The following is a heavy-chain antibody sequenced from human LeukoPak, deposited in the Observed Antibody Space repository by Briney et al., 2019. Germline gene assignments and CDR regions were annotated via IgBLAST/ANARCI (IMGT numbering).Heavy chain of an antibody. V-gene: IGHV1-2*04. J-gene: IGHJ5*02. CDR2: INPNSGGT. D-gene: IGHD3-9*01. CDR3: ARALFDGHAPLFDP. CDR1: GYTFTGYY. Sequence: GASVKVSCKDSGYTFTGYYMHWVRQATGQGLEWMGWINPNSGGTNYAQKFQGWVTMTRDTSISTAYMELSRLRSDDTAVYYCARALFDGHAPLFDPWGQGTLVTVSS.